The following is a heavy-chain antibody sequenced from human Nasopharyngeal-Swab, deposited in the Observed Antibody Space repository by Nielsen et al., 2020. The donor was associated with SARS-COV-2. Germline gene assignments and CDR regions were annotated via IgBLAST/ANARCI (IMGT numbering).Heavy chain of an antibody. Sequence: GESLKISCTTSGFTFGDYGMSWVRQAPGKGLEWISFIRSKVHGATTEYAASVEGRFSISRDDSKSVVYLQMNSLKAEDTAIYYCARGDVLPAYTKSDYWGQGTLVTVSS. CDR3: ARGDVLPAYTKSDY. CDR1: GFTFGDYG. V-gene: IGHV3-49*04. D-gene: IGHD2-15*01. J-gene: IGHJ4*02. CDR2: IRSKVHGATT.